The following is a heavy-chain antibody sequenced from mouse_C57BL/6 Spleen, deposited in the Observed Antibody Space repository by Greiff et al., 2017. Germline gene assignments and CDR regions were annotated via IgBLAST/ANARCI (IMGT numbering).Heavy chain of an antibody. V-gene: IGHV1-26*01. D-gene: IGHD1-1*01. CDR2: INPNNGGT. Sequence: EVQLQQSGPELVKPGASVKISCKASGYTFTDYYMNWVKQSNGKSLEWIGDINPNNGGTSYNQQFKGKATLTVDKSSSTAYMEHHRLSSEDAAVYYCASSNLHYYGSSWGYFAYWGQGTTLTVSS. CDR3: ASSNLHYYGSSWGYFAY. CDR1: GYTFTDYY. J-gene: IGHJ2*01.